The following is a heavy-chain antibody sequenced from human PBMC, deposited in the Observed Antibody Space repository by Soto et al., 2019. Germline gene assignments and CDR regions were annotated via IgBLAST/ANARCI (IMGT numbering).Heavy chain of an antibody. CDR3: AREGYYERWFDS. V-gene: IGHV1-69*06. Sequence: SGEVYFRASCGTFLSYAISWVRQAPGQGLEWMGGIIPIFGTANYAQKFQGRVTITADKSTSTAYMELSSLRSEDTAVYYCAREGYYERWFDSWGQGTLGTVAS. J-gene: IGHJ5*01. D-gene: IGHD3-3*01. CDR2: IIPIFGTA. CDR1: CGTFLSYA.